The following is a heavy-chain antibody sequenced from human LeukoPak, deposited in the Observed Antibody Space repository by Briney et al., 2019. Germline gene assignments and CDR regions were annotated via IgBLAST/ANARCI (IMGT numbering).Heavy chain of an antibody. Sequence: ASVKVSCKASGYTFTSYGISWVRQAPGQGREWMGWISAYNGNTNYAQKLQGRVTMTTDTSTSTAYMELRSLRSDDTAVYYCASGADYSNYNWDYYYYMDVWGKGTTVTVSS. D-gene: IGHD4-11*01. CDR2: ISAYNGNT. J-gene: IGHJ6*03. V-gene: IGHV1-18*01. CDR1: GYTFTSYG. CDR3: ASGADYSNYNWDYYYYMDV.